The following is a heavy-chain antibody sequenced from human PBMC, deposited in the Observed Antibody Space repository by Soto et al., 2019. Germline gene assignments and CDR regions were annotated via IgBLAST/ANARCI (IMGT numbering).Heavy chain of an antibody. CDR3: ARDLFVGFDY. J-gene: IGHJ4*02. CDR2: INAHNGNT. D-gene: IGHD3-3*01. CDR1: GYTFTSYG. Sequence: QVQLVQSGAEVKKPGASVKVSCKASGYTFTSYGISWVRQAPGQGLEWMGWINAHNGNTKYAQKLQVRVTMTTDTATSTAYMELRRLRCDDTSVYYCARDLFVGFDYWGQGTLVTVSS. V-gene: IGHV1-18*01.